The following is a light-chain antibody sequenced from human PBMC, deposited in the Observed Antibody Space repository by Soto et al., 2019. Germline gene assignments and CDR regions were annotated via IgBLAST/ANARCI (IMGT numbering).Light chain of an antibody. CDR1: QSISRY. V-gene: IGKV3-11*01. J-gene: IGKJ4*01. Sequence: EIVLTQSPATLSLSPGDGATLSCRASQSISRYLNWYQQKPGQAPRLLIYDASNRATGIPARFSGSGSGTDFTLTISSLEPEDFAVYSCQQRTSWPLTFGGGTKVEIK. CDR2: DAS. CDR3: QQRTSWPLT.